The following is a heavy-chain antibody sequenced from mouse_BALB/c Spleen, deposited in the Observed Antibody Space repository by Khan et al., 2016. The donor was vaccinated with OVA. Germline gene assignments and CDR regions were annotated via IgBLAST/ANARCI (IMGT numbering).Heavy chain of an antibody. CDR2: IRLKSNNYAT. CDR1: GFTFSNYW. D-gene: IGHD1-1*02. J-gene: IGHJ4*01. Sequence: EVKLEESGGGLVQPGGSMKLSCVASGFTFSNYWMNWVRQSPEKGLEWVAEIRLKSNNYATHYAESVKGRFTISRDDSKSSVYLQMNNLRAEDTVIYYCINGLFYYYAMDYWGQGTSVTVSS. CDR3: INGLFYYYAMDY. V-gene: IGHV6-6*02.